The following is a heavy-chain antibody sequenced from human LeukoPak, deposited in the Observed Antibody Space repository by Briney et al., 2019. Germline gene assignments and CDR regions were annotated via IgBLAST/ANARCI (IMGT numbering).Heavy chain of an antibody. CDR3: ASLLTPYHGSGGGGMDV. D-gene: IGHD3-10*01. CDR2: ISGDGSLT. Sequence: QPGGSLRLSCAASGFTFSTHWMYWVRHAPGRELVWVSRISGDGSLTSYADSVKGRFTISRDNAKDTLYLQMTSLRVEDTAVYSCASLLTPYHGSGGGGMDVWGQGTTVTVSS. V-gene: IGHV3-74*01. J-gene: IGHJ6*02. CDR1: GFTFSTHW.